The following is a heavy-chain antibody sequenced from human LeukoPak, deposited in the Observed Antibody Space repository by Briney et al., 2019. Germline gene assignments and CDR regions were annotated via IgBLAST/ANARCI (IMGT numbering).Heavy chain of an antibody. J-gene: IGHJ4*02. D-gene: IGHD1-14*01. V-gene: IGHV3-53*01. CDR1: GFTVSTNY. CDR3: ARGGGGGNPFDY. Sequence: PGGSLRLSCAVPGFTVSTNYMSWVRQAPGKGLEWVSVIYSGGDTYYADSMKGRFTVSRDNSKNTLYLQMNSLRAEDTAVYYCARGGGGGNPFDYWGQGTLVTVSS. CDR2: IYSGGDT.